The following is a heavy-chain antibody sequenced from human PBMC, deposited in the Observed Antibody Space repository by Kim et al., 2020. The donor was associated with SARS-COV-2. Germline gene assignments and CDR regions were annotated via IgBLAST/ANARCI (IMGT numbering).Heavy chain of an antibody. Sequence: SETLSLTCTVSGGSVSSGSYYWSWIRQPPGKGLEWIGYIYYSGSTNYNPSLKSRVTISVDTSKNQFSLKLSSVTAADTAVYYCARGRTDARIYYYDSPRFDYWGQGTLVTVSS. CDR1: GGSVSSGSYY. V-gene: IGHV4-61*01. CDR2: IYYSGST. J-gene: IGHJ4*02. D-gene: IGHD3-22*01. CDR3: ARGRTDARIYYYDSPRFDY.